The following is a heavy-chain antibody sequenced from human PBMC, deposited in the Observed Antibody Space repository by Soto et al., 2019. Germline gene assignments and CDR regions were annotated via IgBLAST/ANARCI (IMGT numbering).Heavy chain of an antibody. CDR3: ARGGVARYMSSWGFDP. Sequence: GASVKVSCKASGYTFTNYGISWVRQAPGQGLEWMGWITVFNGNTNYAQKFQGRVTMTTDTSTSTVYMDLRSLRSDDTAVYYCARGGVARYMSSWGFDPWGQGTLVTVSS. CDR2: ITVFNGNT. CDR1: GYTFTNYG. V-gene: IGHV1-18*04. J-gene: IGHJ5*02. D-gene: IGHD6-13*01.